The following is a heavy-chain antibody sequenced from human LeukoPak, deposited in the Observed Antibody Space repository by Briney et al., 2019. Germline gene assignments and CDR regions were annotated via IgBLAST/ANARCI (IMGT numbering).Heavy chain of an antibody. CDR2: IDPTDSYT. D-gene: IGHD1-1*01. CDR3: ARHSTGTGDY. V-gene: IGHV5-10-1*01. Sequence: GESLRISRKGSGYSFTSYWITWVRQMPGKGLECMGRIDPTDSYTNYSPSFQGHVTISVDKSISTAYLQWSSLKASDTAMYYCARHSTGTGDYWGQGTLVTVSS. J-gene: IGHJ4*02. CDR1: GYSFTSYW.